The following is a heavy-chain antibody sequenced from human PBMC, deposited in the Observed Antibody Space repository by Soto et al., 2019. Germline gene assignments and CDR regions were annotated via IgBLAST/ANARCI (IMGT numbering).Heavy chain of an antibody. J-gene: IGHJ4*02. Sequence: GESLKISCKGSGYSFTSYWISWVRQMPGKGLEWMGRIDPSDSYTNYSPSFQGHVAISADKSISTAYLQWSSLKASDTAVYYCVLDFGSRYYFDYWGREPWSPSPQ. V-gene: IGHV5-10-1*01. CDR3: VLDFGSRYYFDY. CDR2: IDPSDSYT. CDR1: GYSFTSYW. D-gene: IGHD3-3*01.